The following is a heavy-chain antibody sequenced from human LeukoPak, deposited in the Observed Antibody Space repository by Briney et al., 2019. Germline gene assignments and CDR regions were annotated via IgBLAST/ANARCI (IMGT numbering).Heavy chain of an antibody. J-gene: IGHJ4*02. D-gene: IGHD3-16*01. CDR1: GFTFSSYA. CDR2: MSYDGSNK. CDR3: ARALGGIRIPTNFDY. Sequence: PGGSLRLSCAASGFTFSSYAMHWVRQAPGKGLEWVAVMSYDGSNKYYADSVKGRFTISRDNSKNTLYLQMNSLRAEDTAVYYCARALGGIRIPTNFDYWGQGTLVTVSS. V-gene: IGHV3-30-3*01.